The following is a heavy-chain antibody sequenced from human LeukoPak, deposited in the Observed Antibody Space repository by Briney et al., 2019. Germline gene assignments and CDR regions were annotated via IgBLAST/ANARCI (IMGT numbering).Heavy chain of an antibody. J-gene: IGHJ5*02. D-gene: IGHD1-1*01. CDR2: IKSDGSST. V-gene: IGHV3-74*01. CDR3: VSRETTGTTWWFDP. CDR1: GFTFSNYW. Sequence: GGSLRLSCAASGFTFSNYWMHWVRQAPGKGLVWVSRIKSDGSSTNYADSVKGRFTISRDNAKNTLYLQMNSLRAEDTAVYYCVSRETTGTTWWFDPWGQGTLVTVSS.